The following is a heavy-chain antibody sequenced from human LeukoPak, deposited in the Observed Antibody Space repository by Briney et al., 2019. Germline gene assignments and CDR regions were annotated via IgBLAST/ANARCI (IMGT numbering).Heavy chain of an antibody. CDR1: GGTFSSYA. CDR3: ARDLDGGNSGYFDY. V-gene: IGHV1-69*05. J-gene: IGHJ4*02. Sequence: SVKVSCKASGGTFSSYAISWVRQAPGQGLEWMGGIIPIFGTANNAQKFQGRVTITTDESTSTAYMELSSLRSEDTAVYYCARDLDGGNSGYFDYWGQGTLVTVSS. D-gene: IGHD4-23*01. CDR2: IIPIFGTA.